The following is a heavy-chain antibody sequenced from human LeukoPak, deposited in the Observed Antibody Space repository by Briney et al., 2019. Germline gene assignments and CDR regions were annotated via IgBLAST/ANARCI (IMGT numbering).Heavy chain of an antibody. J-gene: IGHJ4*02. D-gene: IGHD4-17*01. Sequence: ASVKVSCKASGFTFTSSAMQWVRQARGQRLEWIGWIVVGSGNTNYAQKFQERVTITRDMSTGTAYMELSSLRSEDTAVYYCAANYGDSFNFDYWGQGTLVTVSS. CDR3: AANYGDSFNFDY. CDR1: GFTFTSSA. CDR2: IVVGSGNT. V-gene: IGHV1-58*02.